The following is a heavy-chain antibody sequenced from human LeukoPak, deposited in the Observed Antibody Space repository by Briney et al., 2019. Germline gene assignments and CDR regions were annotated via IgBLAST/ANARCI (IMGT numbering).Heavy chain of an antibody. D-gene: IGHD4-23*01. CDR3: AKSLVRWAFDY. Sequence: PGGSLRLSCAASGFTFRSYDMSWVRQAPGKGLEWVSSLTSDGGSTEYADFVKGRFTISRDNSKNTLYLQMNSLRAEDTALYFCAKSLVRWAFDYWGQGALVSVSS. CDR2: LTSDGGST. CDR1: GFTFRSYD. V-gene: IGHV3-23*01. J-gene: IGHJ4*02.